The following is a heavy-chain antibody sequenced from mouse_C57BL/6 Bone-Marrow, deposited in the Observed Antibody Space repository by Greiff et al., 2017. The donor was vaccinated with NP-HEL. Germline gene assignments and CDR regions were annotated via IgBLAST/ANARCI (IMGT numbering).Heavy chain of an antibody. V-gene: IGHV1-55*01. CDR2: IYPGSGST. J-gene: IGHJ3*01. Sequence: QVQLQQPGAELVKPGASVKMSCKASGYTFTSYWITWVKQRPGQGLEWIGDIYPGSGSTNYIEKFKSKATLTVDTSSSTAYMQLSSLTSEDSAVYYCASGRQLRLRSWFAYWGQGTLVTVSA. D-gene: IGHD3-2*02. CDR3: ASGRQLRLRSWFAY. CDR1: GYTFTSYW.